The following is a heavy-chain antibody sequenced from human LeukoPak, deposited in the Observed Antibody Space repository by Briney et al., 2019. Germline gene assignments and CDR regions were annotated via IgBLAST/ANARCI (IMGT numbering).Heavy chain of an antibody. CDR3: ARFGIAAAVAYCYYGMDV. CDR2: MNPNSGNT. J-gene: IGHJ6*02. D-gene: IGHD6-13*01. CDR1: GYTFTSYD. V-gene: IGHV1-8*01. Sequence: ASVKVSCKASGYTFTSYDINWVRQATGQGLEWMGWMNPNSGNTGYAQKFQGRVTMTRNTSISTAYMELSSLRSEDTAVYYCARFGIAAAVAYCYYGMDVWGQGTTVTVSS.